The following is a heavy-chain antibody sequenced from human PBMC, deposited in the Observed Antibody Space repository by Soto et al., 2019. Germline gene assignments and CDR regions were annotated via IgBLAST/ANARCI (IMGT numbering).Heavy chain of an antibody. CDR1: GGTFSSYA. CDR2: IIPIFGTA. CDR3: ARASTYYDFWSGYHFDY. Sequence: SVKVSCKASGGTFSSYAISWVRQAPGQGLEWMGGIIPIFGTANYAQKFQGRVTITADESTSTAYMELSSLRSEDTAVYYCARASTYYDFWSGYHFDYWGQGTLVTVSS. D-gene: IGHD3-3*01. J-gene: IGHJ4*02. V-gene: IGHV1-69*13.